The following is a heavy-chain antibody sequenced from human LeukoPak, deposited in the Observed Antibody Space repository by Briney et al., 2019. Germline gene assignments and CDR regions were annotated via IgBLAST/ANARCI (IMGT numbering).Heavy chain of an antibody. D-gene: IGHD1-14*01. CDR2: IYYSGNT. V-gene: IGHV4-59*08. CDR3: ARRGSGASLEYYFDL. J-gene: IGHJ2*01. CDR1: GGSISSYY. Sequence: PSETLSLICTVSGGSISSYYWSWIRQPPGKGLEYIGYIYYSGNTNSNPSPNSRVTISVDTSKNQFSLKLSSVTAADTAVYYCARRGSGASLEYYFDLWGRGTLVTVSS.